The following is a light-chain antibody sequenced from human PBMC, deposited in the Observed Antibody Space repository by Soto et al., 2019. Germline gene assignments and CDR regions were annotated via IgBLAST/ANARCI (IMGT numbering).Light chain of an antibody. V-gene: IGKV3-11*01. CDR1: QSVSKY. Sequence: EIVLTQSPATLSLSPGERATLSCRTSQSVSKYFAWYQQKPGRAPTLLIYDASSMPTAIPARFICSVSGTDFTLTISSLEPEDFDIYYCQQRSNWPITFGQGTRLEIK. J-gene: IGKJ5*01. CDR2: DAS. CDR3: QQRSNWPIT.